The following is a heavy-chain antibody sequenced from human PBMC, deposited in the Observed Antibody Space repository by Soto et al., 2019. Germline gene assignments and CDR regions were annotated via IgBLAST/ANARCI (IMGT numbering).Heavy chain of an antibody. Sequence: EVPLLESGGGLVQPGGSLRLSCAASGFTFSSYAMSWVRQAPGKGLEWVSAISGSGGSTYYADSVKGRFTISRDNSKNTLYLQMNSLRAEDTAVYYCAKVGDYDSSGYYHPGDYWGQGTLVTVSS. D-gene: IGHD3-22*01. V-gene: IGHV3-23*01. CDR3: AKVGDYDSSGYYHPGDY. CDR1: GFTFSSYA. J-gene: IGHJ4*02. CDR2: ISGSGGST.